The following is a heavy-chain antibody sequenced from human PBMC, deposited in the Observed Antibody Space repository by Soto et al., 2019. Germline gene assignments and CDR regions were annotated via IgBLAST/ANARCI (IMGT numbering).Heavy chain of an antibody. J-gene: IGHJ4*02. V-gene: IGHV4-59*08. Sequence: TSETLSLTCTVSGGYISNYYWSWIRQPPGKGLEWIGYIHYSGNTKYNPSLKSRVTISADTSKNQFSLKLSSVTAADTAVYYCARGHYDFWSGYFATIDYWGQGTLVTVSS. CDR1: GGYISNYY. CDR2: IHYSGNT. CDR3: ARGHYDFWSGYFATIDY. D-gene: IGHD3-3*01.